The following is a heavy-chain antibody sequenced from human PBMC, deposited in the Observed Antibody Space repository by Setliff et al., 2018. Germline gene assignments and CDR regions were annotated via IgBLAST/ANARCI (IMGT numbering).Heavy chain of an antibody. Sequence: GGSLRLSCAASGFTFSTFNMNWVRQAPGKGLEWVSSITSGGTYVYYADSLKGRFTISRDNAKNSLYLQINSLRAEDTALYYCVRGRTTYYFDYWGQGTLVTVSS. V-gene: IGHV3-21*01. CDR2: ITSGGTYV. J-gene: IGHJ4*02. CDR3: VRGRTTYYFDY. D-gene: IGHD4-4*01. CDR1: GFTFSTFN.